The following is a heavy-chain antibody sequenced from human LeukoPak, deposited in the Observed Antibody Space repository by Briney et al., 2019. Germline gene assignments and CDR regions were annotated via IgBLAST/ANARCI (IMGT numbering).Heavy chain of an antibody. CDR2: INHSGST. J-gene: IGHJ3*02. CDR3: ARHRRRPKMYSSAYDAFDI. CDR1: GGSFSGYY. V-gene: IGHV4-34*01. D-gene: IGHD6-25*01. Sequence: SETLSLTCAVYGGSFSGYYWSWIRQPPGKGLEWIGEINHSGSTNYNPSLKSRVTISVDTSKNQFSLKLSSVTAADTAVYYCARHRRRPKMYSSAYDAFDIWGQGTMVTVSS.